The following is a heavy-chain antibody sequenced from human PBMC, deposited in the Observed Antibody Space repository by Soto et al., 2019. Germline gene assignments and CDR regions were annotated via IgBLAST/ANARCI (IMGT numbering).Heavy chain of an antibody. CDR1: GYTFTSYG. V-gene: IGHV1-18*01. CDR2: ISAYNGNT. CDR3: ARVVYYDSSGYPWFDP. D-gene: IGHD3-22*01. J-gene: IGHJ5*02. Sequence: ASVKVSCKASGYTFTSYGISWVRQAPGQGLEWMGWISAYNGNTNYAQKLQGRVTMTTDTSTSTAYMELRSLRSDDTAVYYCARVVYYDSSGYPWFDPWGQGTLVTVSS.